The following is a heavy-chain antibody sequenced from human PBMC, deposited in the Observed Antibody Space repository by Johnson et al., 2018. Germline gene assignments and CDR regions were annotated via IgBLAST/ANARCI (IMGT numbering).Heavy chain of an antibody. D-gene: IGHD4-23*01. V-gene: IGHV3-64*01. J-gene: IGHJ3*02. CDR2: ISSNGGST. CDR3: ARVRPYGGNREAVDI. CDR1: GFTFSSYA. Sequence: VQLVESGGGLVQPGGSLRLSCAASGFTFSSYAMHWVRQAPGKGLEYVSAISSNGGSTYYANSVKGRFTISRDNSKNTLYLQMGGLRAEDMAVYYCARVRPYGGNREAVDIWGQGTMVTVSS.